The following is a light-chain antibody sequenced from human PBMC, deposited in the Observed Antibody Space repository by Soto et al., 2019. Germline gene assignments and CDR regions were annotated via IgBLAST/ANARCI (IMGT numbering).Light chain of an antibody. CDR1: QSVSSSY. CDR2: EAS. Sequence: EIVLTQSPGTLSLSPWERATLSCRASQSVSSSYLAWYQQKPGQAPRLLIYEASSRATGIPARFSGSGSGTDFTLTISSLEPEDFAVYYCQQRSNWPRTFGQGTKVDIK. V-gene: IGKV3D-20*02. J-gene: IGKJ1*01. CDR3: QQRSNWPRT.